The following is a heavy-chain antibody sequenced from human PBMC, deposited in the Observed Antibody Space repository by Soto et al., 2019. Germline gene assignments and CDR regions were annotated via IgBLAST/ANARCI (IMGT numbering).Heavy chain of an antibody. Sequence: PSETLSLTCSVSGGSISSVTNYWSWIRQPPGKGLEWIGYIFYSGSTSYNPSLKSRVTISVDTSENQFSLRLSSVTAADTAVYYCARTSRRQFCSGASCYNSWFDPWGQGTQVTVSS. V-gene: IGHV4-30-4*01. J-gene: IGHJ5*02. D-gene: IGHD3-10*01. CDR3: ARTSRRQFCSGASCYNSWFDP. CDR2: IFYSGST. CDR1: GGSISSVTNY.